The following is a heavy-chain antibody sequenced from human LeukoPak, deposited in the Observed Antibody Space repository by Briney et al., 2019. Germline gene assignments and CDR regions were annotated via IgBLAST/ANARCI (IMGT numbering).Heavy chain of an antibody. CDR1: GFTFSSYG. CDR3: ARDLGTLYYFDY. V-gene: IGHV3-33*01. J-gene: IGHJ4*02. D-gene: IGHD3-16*01. CDR2: IWYDGSNK. Sequence: PGGSLRLSCAASGFTFSSYGMHWVRQAPGKGLEWVAVIWYDGSNKYYADSVKGRFTISRDNSKNTLYLQMNSLRAEDTAVYYCARDLGTLYYFDYWGQGTLATVSS.